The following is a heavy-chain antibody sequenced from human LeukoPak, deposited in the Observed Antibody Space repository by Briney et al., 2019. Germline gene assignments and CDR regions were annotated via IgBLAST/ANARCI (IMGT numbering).Heavy chain of an antibody. CDR1: GYSFGNRW. CDR3: ARHSAYSSGSNWFDP. J-gene: IGHJ5*02. Sequence: GESLKISCKGSGYSFGNRWIGWVRQMPGKGLEWMGIIYPDDSDTIYSPSFQGQVTISADKSISTAYLQWSSLKASDTAMYYCARHSAYSSGSNWFDPWGQGTLVTVSS. CDR2: IYPDDSDT. D-gene: IGHD6-25*01. V-gene: IGHV5-51*01.